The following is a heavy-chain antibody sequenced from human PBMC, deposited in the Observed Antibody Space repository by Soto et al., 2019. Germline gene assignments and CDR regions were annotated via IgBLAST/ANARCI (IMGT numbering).Heavy chain of an antibody. CDR1: CLSISISINY. Sequence: SETLSLTCTVPCLSISISINYWGWIRQPPGKGMEWIGTIYYSGSTYYDPSLTSRLTLSLDMSKNQFSLKLSSVTAADTAVYYWARQKTMGATFFDCWGPGALVTVSS. D-gene: IGHD1-26*01. V-gene: IGHV4-39*01. J-gene: IGHJ4*02. CDR3: ARQKTMGATFFDC. CDR2: IYYSGST.